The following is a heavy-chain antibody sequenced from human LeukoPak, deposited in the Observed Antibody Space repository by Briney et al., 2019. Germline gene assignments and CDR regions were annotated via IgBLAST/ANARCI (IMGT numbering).Heavy chain of an antibody. CDR1: GGSISSSSYY. CDR2: IYHSGST. J-gene: IGHJ3*02. V-gene: IGHV4-39*01. D-gene: IGHD3-3*01. CDR3: ARSRPPRRTTIFGDGAFDI. Sequence: PSETLSLTCTVSGGSISSSSYYWGWIRQPPGKGLEWIGSIYHSGSTYYNPSLKSRVTISVDTSKNQFSLKLSSVTAADTAVYYCARSRPPRRTTIFGDGAFDIWGQGTKVTVSS.